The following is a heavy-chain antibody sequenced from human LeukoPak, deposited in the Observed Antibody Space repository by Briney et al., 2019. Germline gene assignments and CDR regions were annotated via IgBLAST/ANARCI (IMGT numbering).Heavy chain of an antibody. V-gene: IGHV4-39*01. Sequence: TSETLSLTCTVSGASNSSSTYYWGWIRQPPGKGLEWIGCIYETGSTYYKSSLKSRVTISVDTSKNQFSLKLSSVTAADTAVYYCARHSGSGYYFYFYTMDVWGQGATVTVSS. J-gene: IGHJ6*01. CDR3: ARHSGSGYYFYFYTMDV. D-gene: IGHD2-15*01. CDR1: GASNSSSTYY. CDR2: IYETGST.